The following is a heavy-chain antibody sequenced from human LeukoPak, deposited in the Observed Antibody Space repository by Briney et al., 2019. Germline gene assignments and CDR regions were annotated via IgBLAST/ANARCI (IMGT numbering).Heavy chain of an antibody. CDR3: AKPVGRGYYYDSSGSDY. CDR1: GYTFTNYY. Sequence: ASVKVSCKASGYTFTNYYIHWVRQAPGQGLEWMGLINPGGGNTNYAQNFQGRVTMTRDTSTSTIYMELSSLRAEDTAVYYCAKPVGRGYYYDSSGSDYWGQGTLVTVSS. J-gene: IGHJ4*02. D-gene: IGHD3-22*01. CDR2: INPGGGNT. V-gene: IGHV1-46*01.